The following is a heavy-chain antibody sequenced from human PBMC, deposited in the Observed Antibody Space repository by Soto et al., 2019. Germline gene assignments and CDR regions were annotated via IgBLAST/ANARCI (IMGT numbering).Heavy chain of an antibody. CDR1: GGSISSGGYS. V-gene: IGHV4-30-2*01. CDR3: ARAGGLGAVAVDY. CDR2: IYHSGST. Sequence: QLQLQESGSGLVKLSQTLSLTCAVSGGSISSGGYSWSWIRQPPGKGLEWIGYIYHSGSTYYNPSLKTRVTRSVDRSKNQFSLKLSSVTAADTAVYYCARAGGLGAVAVDYWGQGTLVTVSS. J-gene: IGHJ4*02. D-gene: IGHD6-19*01.